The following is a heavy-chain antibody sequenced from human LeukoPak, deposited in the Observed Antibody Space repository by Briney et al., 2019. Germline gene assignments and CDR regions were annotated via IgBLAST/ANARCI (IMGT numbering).Heavy chain of an antibody. CDR1: GYTFTDYY. CDR2: INPNSDGT. J-gene: IGHJ4*02. CDR3: ATAGGSGSLYYFDY. Sequence: ASVKVSCKASGYTFTDYYMHWVRQAPGQGLEWMGCINPNSDGTDYAQKFQGRVTVTRDTSISTAYMELSGLRSDDTAVYYSATAGGSGSLYYFDYWGQGTLVTVSS. V-gene: IGHV1-2*02. D-gene: IGHD1-26*01.